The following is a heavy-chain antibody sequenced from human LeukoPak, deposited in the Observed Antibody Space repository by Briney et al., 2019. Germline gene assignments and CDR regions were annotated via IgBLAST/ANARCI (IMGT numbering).Heavy chain of an antibody. Sequence: ASVTVSCKASGYTFTSYDINWVRQATGQGLEWMAWINPNSGDTNYAQKFQGRVTVTRDTSISTVYMDLSSLTYDDTAIYYCARAREVTGLTPWGQGTLVTVSS. V-gene: IGHV1-2*02. CDR2: INPNSGDT. D-gene: IGHD3-9*01. CDR1: GYTFTSYD. J-gene: IGHJ5*02. CDR3: ARAREVTGLTP.